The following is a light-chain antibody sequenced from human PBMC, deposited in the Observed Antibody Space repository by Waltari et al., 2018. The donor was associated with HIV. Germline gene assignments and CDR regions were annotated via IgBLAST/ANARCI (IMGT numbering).Light chain of an antibody. V-gene: IGKV1-5*03. CDR3: QQYSTHYA. Sequence: DIQMTQSPSNLSASVGDTVVITCRASQSIDYWLAWYQQKPGRAPRLLVSRTSRLESGVSSRFRGSGSGTEFTLTIRSLQPDDIGTYYCQQYSTHYAFGQGTRVE. CDR2: RTS. J-gene: IGKJ2*01. CDR1: QSIDYW.